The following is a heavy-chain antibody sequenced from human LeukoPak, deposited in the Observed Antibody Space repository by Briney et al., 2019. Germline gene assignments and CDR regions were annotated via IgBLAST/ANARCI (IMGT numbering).Heavy chain of an antibody. CDR3: AKTPRYDFWSGYYSDY. CDR2: ISGSGGST. V-gene: IGHV3-23*01. CDR1: GFTFSSYA. J-gene: IGHJ4*02. D-gene: IGHD3-3*01. Sequence: GVSLRLSCAASGFTFSSYAMSWVRQAPGKGLEWVSAISGSGGSTYYADSVKGRFTISRDNSKNTLYLQMNSLRAEDTAVYYCAKTPRYDFWSGYYSDYWGQGTLVTVSS.